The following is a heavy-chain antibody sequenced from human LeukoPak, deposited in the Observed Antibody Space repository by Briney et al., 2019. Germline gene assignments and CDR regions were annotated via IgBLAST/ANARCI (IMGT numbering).Heavy chain of an antibody. CDR1: GGTFSSYA. D-gene: IGHD6-13*01. V-gene: IGHV1-69*01. Sequence: SVKVSCKASGGTFSSYAISWVRQAPGQGLEWMGGIIPIFGTANYAQKFQGRVTITADESTSTAYMELSSLRSEDTAVYYCAREHSSSWSTGGNYFDYWGQGTLVTVSS. J-gene: IGHJ4*02. CDR2: IIPIFGTA. CDR3: AREHSSSWSTGGNYFDY.